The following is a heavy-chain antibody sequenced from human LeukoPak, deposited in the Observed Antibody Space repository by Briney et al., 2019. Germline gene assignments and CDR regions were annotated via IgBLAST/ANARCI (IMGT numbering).Heavy chain of an antibody. CDR1: GGSFSGYY. Sequence: SETLSLTCAVYGGSFSGYYWSWIRQPPGKGLEWIGEINHSGSTNYNPSLKSRVTISVDTSKNQFSLKLSSVTAADTAVCYCARVRWVVPAARGAFDIWGQGTMVTVSS. J-gene: IGHJ3*02. CDR3: ARVRWVVPAARGAFDI. V-gene: IGHV4-34*01. D-gene: IGHD2-2*01. CDR2: INHSGST.